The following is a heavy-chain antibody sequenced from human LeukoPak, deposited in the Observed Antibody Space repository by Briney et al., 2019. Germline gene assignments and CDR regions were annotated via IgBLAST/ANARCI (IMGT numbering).Heavy chain of an antibody. D-gene: IGHD3-10*01. CDR2: VNPSGDST. J-gene: IGHJ3*02. V-gene: IGHV1-46*01. Sequence: GASVKVSCKASGYTFSNYNIHWLRQAPGQGLEWMGIVNPSGDSTNYAQNFQGRVTMTTDTSTRTADMELRSLRSDDKAVYYSARDLPLTMVRGVIIRLPAFDIWGQGRMVTVSS. CDR1: GYTFSNYN. CDR3: ARDLPLTMVRGVIIRLPAFDI.